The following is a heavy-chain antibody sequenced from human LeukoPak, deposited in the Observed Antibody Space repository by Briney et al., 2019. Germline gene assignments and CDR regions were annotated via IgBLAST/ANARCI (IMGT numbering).Heavy chain of an antibody. D-gene: IGHD3-10*01. CDR3: ARRSGYYGSGSYYNLDY. J-gene: IGHJ4*02. CDR2: INHSGST. Sequence: SETLSLTCAVYGGSFSGYYWSWIRQPPGKGLEWIGEINHSGSTNYNPSLKSRVTISVDTSKNQFSLKLSSVTAADTAVYYCARRSGYYGSGSYYNLDYWGQGTLVTVSS. CDR1: GGSFSGYY. V-gene: IGHV4-34*01.